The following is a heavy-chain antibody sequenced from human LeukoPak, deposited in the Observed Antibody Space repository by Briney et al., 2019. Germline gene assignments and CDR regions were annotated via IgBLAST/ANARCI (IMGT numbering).Heavy chain of an antibody. CDR1: GFTFISYG. CDR3: TRHSYCSSTSCYAGGSY. CDR2: IRYDGTNK. D-gene: IGHD2-2*01. V-gene: IGHV3-30*02. Sequence: GGSLRLSCAASGFTFISYGMHWVRQAPGKGLEWVAFIRYDGTNKYYADSVKGRFTISRDNTLYLQMNSLRAEDTAVYYCTRHSYCSSTSCYAGGSYWGQGTLVTVSS. J-gene: IGHJ4*02.